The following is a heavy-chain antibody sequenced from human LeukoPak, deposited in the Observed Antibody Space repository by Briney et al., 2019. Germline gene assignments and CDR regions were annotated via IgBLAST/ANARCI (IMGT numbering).Heavy chain of an antibody. J-gene: IGHJ5*02. V-gene: IGHV4-59*01. Sequence: SETLSLTCTVSGGSISSYYWSWIRQPPGKGLEWIGYIYYSGGTNYNPSLKSRVTISVDTSKNQFSLKLSSVTAADTAVYYCARTHFDWLSMMGINSFDLWGQGTLVTVSS. CDR3: ARTHFDWLSMMGINSFDL. CDR1: GGSISSYY. CDR2: IYYSGGT. D-gene: IGHD3-9*01.